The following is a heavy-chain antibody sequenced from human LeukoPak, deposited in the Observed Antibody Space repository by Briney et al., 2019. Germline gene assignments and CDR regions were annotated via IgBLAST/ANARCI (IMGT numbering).Heavy chain of an antibody. Sequence: GGSLRLSCAVSGFTFSDHYMDWVRQAPGKGLEWVARSRNKANSYTTEYAASVKGRFTISRDDSKNSLYLQMNSLKTEDTAVYYCVRVRVVTPPTAFHIWGQGAMVTVSS. CDR3: VRVRVVTPPTAFHI. D-gene: IGHD3-3*01. CDR2: SRNKANSYTT. CDR1: GFTFSDHY. J-gene: IGHJ3*02. V-gene: IGHV3-72*01.